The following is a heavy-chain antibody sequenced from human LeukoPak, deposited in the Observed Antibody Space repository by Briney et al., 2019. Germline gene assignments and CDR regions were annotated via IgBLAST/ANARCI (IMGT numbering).Heavy chain of an antibody. Sequence: GGSLRLSCAASGFTFSGSAMHWVRQASGKGLEWVGRIRSKANTYATAYAASVKGRFTISRDDSKNTAYLQLNSLKTEDTAVYYCSAAVGTDFYDYGMDVWGQGATVTVSS. CDR1: GFTFSGSA. J-gene: IGHJ6*02. V-gene: IGHV3-73*01. CDR2: IRSKANTYAT. CDR3: SAAVGTDFYDYGMDV. D-gene: IGHD6-13*01.